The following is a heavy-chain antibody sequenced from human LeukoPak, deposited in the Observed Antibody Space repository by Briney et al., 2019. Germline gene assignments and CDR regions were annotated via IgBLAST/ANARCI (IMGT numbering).Heavy chain of an antibody. V-gene: IGHV3-11*06. D-gene: IGHD5-18*01. Sequence: GGSLRLSCAASGFTFSDYYMGWIRQAPGKGLEWVSYISSSSSYTNYADSVKGRFTISRDNAKNSLYLQMNSLRAEDTAVYYCARSSGYGPNWFDPWGQGTLVTVSS. CDR1: GFTFSDYY. CDR2: ISSSSSYT. J-gene: IGHJ5*02. CDR3: ARSSGYGPNWFDP.